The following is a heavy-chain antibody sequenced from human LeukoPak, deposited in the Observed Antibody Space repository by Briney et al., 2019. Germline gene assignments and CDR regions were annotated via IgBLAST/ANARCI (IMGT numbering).Heavy chain of an antibody. D-gene: IGHD5-18*01. Sequence: SETLSLTCTVSGGSISSYYWSWIRQPAGKGLEWIGYIYYSGSTNYNPSLKSRVTISVDTSKNQFSLKLSSVTAADTAVYYCARSSGVDTAMVGDAFDIWGQGTMVTVSS. CDR2: IYYSGST. CDR3: ARSSGVDTAMVGDAFDI. CDR1: GGSISSYY. V-gene: IGHV4-59*01. J-gene: IGHJ3*02.